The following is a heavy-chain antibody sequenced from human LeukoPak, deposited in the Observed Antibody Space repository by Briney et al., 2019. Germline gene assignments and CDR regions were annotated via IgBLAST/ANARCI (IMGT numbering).Heavy chain of an antibody. V-gene: IGHV3-23*01. CDR2: ISGTGGGT. Sequence: GGSLRLSCAASGFTFSSYAMIWVRQAPGKGLEWVSAISGTGGGTYYADSVKGRFTISRDNSKNTLYLQMHSLRAEDTAVYHCAKAPPDYYASGRRFDYWGQGTLVTVSS. CDR1: GFTFSSYA. D-gene: IGHD3-10*01. J-gene: IGHJ4*02. CDR3: AKAPPDYYASGRRFDY.